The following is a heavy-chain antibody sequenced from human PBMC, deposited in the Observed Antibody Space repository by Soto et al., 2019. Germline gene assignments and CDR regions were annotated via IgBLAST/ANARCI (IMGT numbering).Heavy chain of an antibody. D-gene: IGHD3-16*01. Sequence: SETLSLTCTVSGGSISSYYWSWIRQPPGKGLEWIGYIYYSGGTNYNPSLKSRVTISADTSKNQFSLKLSSVTAADTAVYYCARDLGGIAFGGIVAKVFWGQGTLVPVSS. CDR2: IYYSGGT. J-gene: IGHJ4*02. CDR1: GGSISSYY. CDR3: ARDLGGIAFGGIVAKVF. V-gene: IGHV4-59*01.